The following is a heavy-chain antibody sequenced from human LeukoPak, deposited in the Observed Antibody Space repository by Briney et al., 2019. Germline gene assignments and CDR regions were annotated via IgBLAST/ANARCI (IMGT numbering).Heavy chain of an antibody. Sequence: SVKVSCKASGGTFINYVISWVRQAPGQGLEWMGGIIPIFGTTNYAQKFQGRVTINADKSTSTVYIELSSLRSEDTAVYYCARTRFPYYRLSVADYYHMDVWGKGTTVTVS. D-gene: IGHD3-10*01. CDR2: IIPIFGTT. V-gene: IGHV1-69*06. J-gene: IGHJ6*03. CDR1: GGTFINYV. CDR3: ARTRFPYYRLSVADYYHMDV.